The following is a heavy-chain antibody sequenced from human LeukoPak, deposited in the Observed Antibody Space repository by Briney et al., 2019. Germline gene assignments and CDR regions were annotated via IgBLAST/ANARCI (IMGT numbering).Heavy chain of an antibody. CDR2: IHNGGST. CDR1: GAPISTSIW. Sequence: PAETLSLTCAVCGAPISTSIWWSWVRQWPGKGLEWIGEIHNGGSTNYNPSLKSRVSLSVDKSKNQFALNLNSVTAADTAVYYCARKRYGMDVWGQGTTVTVSS. J-gene: IGHJ6*02. CDR3: ARKRYGMDV. D-gene: IGHD1-1*01. V-gene: IGHV4-4*02.